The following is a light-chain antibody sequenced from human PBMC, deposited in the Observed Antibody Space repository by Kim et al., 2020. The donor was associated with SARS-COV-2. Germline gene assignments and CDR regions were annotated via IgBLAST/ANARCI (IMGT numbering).Light chain of an antibody. CDR2: GAS. CDR1: QSVSSN. CDR3: QQYNNWPPKVT. V-gene: IGKV3-15*01. Sequence: PGERATLSCRASQSVSSNLAWYQQKPGQATRLLIYGASTRATGIPARFSGSGSGTEFTLTISSLQSEDFAVYYCQQYNNWPPKVTFGQGTRLEIK. J-gene: IGKJ5*01.